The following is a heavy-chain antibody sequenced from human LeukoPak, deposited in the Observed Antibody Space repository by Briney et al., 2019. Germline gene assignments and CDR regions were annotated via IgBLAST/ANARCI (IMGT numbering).Heavy chain of an antibody. J-gene: IGHJ4*02. V-gene: IGHV3-30*02. CDR3: AKASATAIDY. CDR2: IRDDGNKK. D-gene: IGHD1-26*01. Sequence: PGGSLRLSCEASGFIFSSYGMYWVRQAPGKGLEWVAFIRDDGNKKYAESAKGRLTISRDNSKNTLYLQMNSLRDEDTAVYYCAKASATAIDYWGQGTLVTVSS. CDR1: GFIFSSYG.